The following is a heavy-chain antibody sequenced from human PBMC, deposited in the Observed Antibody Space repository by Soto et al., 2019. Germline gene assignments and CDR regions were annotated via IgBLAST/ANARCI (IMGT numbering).Heavy chain of an antibody. D-gene: IGHD2-2*01. V-gene: IGHV3-74*01. CDR2: INTDGSST. Sequence: GGSLRLSCAASGFSFSSNWMHWVRQAPGKGLVWVSRINTDGSSTSYPDSVKGRFTISRDNAKNTLYLQMNSLRAEDTAVYYCARGSTSQPGLIDNWGQGTLVTVSS. CDR1: GFSFSSNW. J-gene: IGHJ4*02. CDR3: ARGSTSQPGLIDN.